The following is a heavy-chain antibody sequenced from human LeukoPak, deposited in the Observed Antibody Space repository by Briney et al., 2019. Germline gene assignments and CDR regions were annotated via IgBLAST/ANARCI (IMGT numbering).Heavy chain of an antibody. D-gene: IGHD3-10*01. CDR1: GGSISSGGYY. V-gene: IGHV4-31*03. CDR2: IYYSGST. J-gene: IGHJ3*02. Sequence: SQTLSLTCTVSGGSISSGGYYWSSIRQHPGKGLEWIGYIYYSGSTYYDPSLKSRVTISVDTSKNQFSLKLSSVTAADTAVYYCAREKGGSSDIWGQGTMVTVSS. CDR3: AREKGGSSDI.